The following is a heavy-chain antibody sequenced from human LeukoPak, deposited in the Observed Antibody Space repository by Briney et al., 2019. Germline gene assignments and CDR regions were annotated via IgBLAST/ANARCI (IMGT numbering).Heavy chain of an antibody. J-gene: IGHJ4*02. CDR3: ARHSSGWYFSSEIDY. D-gene: IGHD6-19*01. CDR1: GSTFSSYG. V-gene: IGHV3-30*03. Sequence: GGSLRLSCAASGSTFSSYGMHWVRQAPGKGLEWVAVISYDGSNKYYADSVKGRFTISRDNSKNTLYLQVNSLRAEDTAVYYCARHSSGWYFSSEIDYWGQGTLVTVSS. CDR2: ISYDGSNK.